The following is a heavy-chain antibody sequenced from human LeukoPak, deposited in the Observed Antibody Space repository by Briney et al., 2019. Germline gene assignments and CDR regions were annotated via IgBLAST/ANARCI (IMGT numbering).Heavy chain of an antibody. CDR1: GYTFTSYG. Sequence: ASVKVSCKASGYTFTSYGISWVRQSPGQGLEWMGWISAYNGNTVYAQKFQGRVTMTTDTSTRVAYMELRNLRSDDTAVYYCARDLGRGYITAMAAAYWGQGTLVTVS. CDR3: ARDLGRGYITAMAAAY. D-gene: IGHD5-18*01. CDR2: ISAYNGNT. V-gene: IGHV1-18*01. J-gene: IGHJ4*02.